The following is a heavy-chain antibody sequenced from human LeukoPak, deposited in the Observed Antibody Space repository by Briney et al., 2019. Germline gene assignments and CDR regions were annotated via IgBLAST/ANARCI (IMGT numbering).Heavy chain of an antibody. Sequence: GGSLRLSCAASGFTFSSYSMNWVRQAPGKGLEWVSSISSSSSYIYYADSVKGRFTISRDNAKNSLYLQMNSLRAEDTAVYYCARASYYCDSSGSTFDYWGQGTLVTVSS. CDR2: ISSSSSYI. CDR1: GFTFSSYS. D-gene: IGHD3-22*01. J-gene: IGHJ4*02. CDR3: ARASYYCDSSGSTFDY. V-gene: IGHV3-21*01.